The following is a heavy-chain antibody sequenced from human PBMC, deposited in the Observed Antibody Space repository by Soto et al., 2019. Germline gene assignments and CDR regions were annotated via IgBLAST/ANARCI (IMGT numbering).Heavy chain of an antibody. J-gene: IGHJ6*02. CDR2: INHSGST. V-gene: IGHV4-34*01. CDR1: GGSFSGYY. Sequence: NPSETLSLTCAVYGGSFSGYYWSWIRQPPGKGLEWIGEINHSGSTNYNPSLKSRVTISVDTSKNQFSLKLSSVTAADTAVYYCARKLAGYYYYYYGMDVWGQGTTVTVSS. CDR3: ARKLAGYYYYYYGMDV.